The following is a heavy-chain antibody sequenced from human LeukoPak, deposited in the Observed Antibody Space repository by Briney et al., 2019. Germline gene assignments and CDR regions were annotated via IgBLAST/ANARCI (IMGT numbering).Heavy chain of an antibody. CDR2: ISSSSSYI. CDR1: GFTFSSYS. Sequence: GGSLRLSCAASGFTFSSYSMTWVRQAPVKGLEWVSSISSSSSYIYYADSVKGRFTISRDNAKNSLYLQMNSLRAEDTAVYYCARSMRGRETYGGRDDAFDIWGQGTMVTVSS. J-gene: IGHJ3*02. V-gene: IGHV3-21*01. D-gene: IGHD4-23*01. CDR3: ARSMRGRETYGGRDDAFDI.